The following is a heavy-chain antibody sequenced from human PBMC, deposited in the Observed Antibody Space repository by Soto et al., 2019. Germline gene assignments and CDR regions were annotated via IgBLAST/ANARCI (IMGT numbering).Heavy chain of an antibody. D-gene: IGHD6-19*01. CDR1: GGSFSGYY. CDR3: ARGASRRGQWLVSPRYYYYGMDV. V-gene: IGHV4-34*01. J-gene: IGHJ6*02. Sequence: PSETLSLTCAVYGGSFSGYYWSWIRQPPGKGLEWIGEINHSGSTNYNPSLKSRVTISVDTSKNQFSLKLSSVTAADTAVYYCARGASRRGQWLVSPRYYYYGMDVWGQGTTVTVSS. CDR2: INHSGST.